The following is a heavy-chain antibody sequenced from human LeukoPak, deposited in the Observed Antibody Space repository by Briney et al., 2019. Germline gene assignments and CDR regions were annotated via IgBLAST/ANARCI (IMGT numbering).Heavy chain of an antibody. CDR3: AREGNTARFDY. V-gene: IGHV3-23*01. J-gene: IGHJ4*02. D-gene: IGHD5-18*01. Sequence: GGSLRLSCAASGFSFSSYAMSWVRQAPGKGLEWVSAISGGGGSTFDADSVKGRFTISRDNSKNTLFLQMNDLRAEDTAVYYCAREGNTARFDYWGQGTLVTVSS. CDR1: GFSFSSYA. CDR2: ISGGGGST.